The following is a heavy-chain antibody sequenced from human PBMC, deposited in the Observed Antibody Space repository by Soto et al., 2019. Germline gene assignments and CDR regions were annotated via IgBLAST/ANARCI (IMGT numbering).Heavy chain of an antibody. CDR2: INPYSGGT. CDR3: AGADMNRGGNLEA. CDR1: GYTFTDYY. V-gene: IGHV1-2*04. J-gene: IGHJ4*02. D-gene: IGHD3-10*01. Sequence: ASVKVSCKASGYTFTDYYLHWVRQAPGQGLEWMGWINPYSGGTNYAQEFQGWVTMTRDTSISTAYMELSRLRSDDTAVYYCAGADMNRGGNLEAWGQGTLVTVSS.